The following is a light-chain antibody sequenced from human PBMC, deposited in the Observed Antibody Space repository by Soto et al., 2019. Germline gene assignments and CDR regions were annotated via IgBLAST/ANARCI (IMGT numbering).Light chain of an antibody. CDR2: ANY. J-gene: IGLJ3*02. CDR3: QSYDTSLSDSWV. CDR1: TSNLGSNG. Sequence: QSVLTQPPSVSGTPGQTVTISCSGSTSNLGSNGVNWYQQFPGSAPKLLIYANYQRPSGVPDRFSGSKSGTSASLAITGLQAEDEADYYCQSYDTSLSDSWVFGGGTKLTVL. V-gene: IGLV1-44*01.